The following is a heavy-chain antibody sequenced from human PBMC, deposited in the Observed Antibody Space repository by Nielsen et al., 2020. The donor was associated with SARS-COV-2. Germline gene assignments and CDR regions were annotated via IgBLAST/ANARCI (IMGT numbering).Heavy chain of an antibody. D-gene: IGHD5-18*01. J-gene: IGHJ4*02. CDR1: GFTFSSYS. V-gene: IGHV3-48*02. CDR3: ARDSKGLIQLWGRVGWFDY. Sequence: GESLKISCAASGFTFSSYSMNWVRQAPGKGLEWVSYISSSSSTIYYADSVKGRFTISRDNAKNSLYLQMNSLRDEDTAVYYCARDSKGLIQLWGRVGWFDYWGQGTLVTVSS. CDR2: ISSSSSTI.